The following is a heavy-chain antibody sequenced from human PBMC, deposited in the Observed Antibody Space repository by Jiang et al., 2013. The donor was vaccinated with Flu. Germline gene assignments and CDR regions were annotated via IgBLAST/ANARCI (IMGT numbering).Heavy chain of an antibody. D-gene: IGHD6-19*01. V-gene: IGHV5-51*01. CDR3: ARVVSTAGFDS. CDR2: IYAGDSDT. J-gene: IGHJ4*01. Sequence: GAEVKKPGESLKISCQGSGFYFTSFWIAWLRQTPGKGLELMGIIYAGDSDTRYSPSFQGHISLSVDKSTTTTYLHWSSLRSSDTAMYYCARVVSTAGFDSWGHGTQVTVSS. CDR1: GFYFTSFW.